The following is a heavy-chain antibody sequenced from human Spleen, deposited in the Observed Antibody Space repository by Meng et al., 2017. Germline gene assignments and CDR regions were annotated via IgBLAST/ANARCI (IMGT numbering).Heavy chain of an antibody. CDR2: ISYDGSNK. CDR3: ARDRGYGDNTVFDY. Sequence: GESLKISCAVSGFTFSNYDMNWVRQAPGKGLEWAAVISYDGSNKYYADSVKGRFTISRDNSKNTLYLQMNSLRAEDTAVYYCARDRGYGDNTVFDYWGQGTLVTVSS. D-gene: IGHD4-17*01. J-gene: IGHJ4*02. V-gene: IGHV3-30*04. CDR1: GFTFSNYD.